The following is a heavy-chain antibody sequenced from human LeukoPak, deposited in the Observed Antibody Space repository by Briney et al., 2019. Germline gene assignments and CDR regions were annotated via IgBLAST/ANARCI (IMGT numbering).Heavy chain of an antibody. Sequence: SGXTFSSYAMRWVRQAPGKGREXGXXXXXXXXTTYYAVSVKCRFTISRGNSKTTLYLQMNSLRAEDTAVYYCAKREHVSRVVPASISSCCGMDVWGQGTTVTVSS. CDR1: GXTFSSYA. CDR3: AKREHVSRVVPASISSCCGMDV. D-gene: IGHD2-2*01. J-gene: IGHJ6*02. V-gene: IGHV3-23*01. CDR2: XXXXXXTT.